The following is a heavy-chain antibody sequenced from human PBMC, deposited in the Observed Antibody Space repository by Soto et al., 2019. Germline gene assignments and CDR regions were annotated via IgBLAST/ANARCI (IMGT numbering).Heavy chain of an antibody. Sequence: QVQLQQWGAGLLKPSETLSLTCAVYGGSFSGYYWSWIRQPPGKGLEWIGEINHSGSTNYNPSLKSRVTISVDTSKNQFSLKLSSVTAADTAVYYCARGSRIAVAGTPLWDYYYGMDVWGQGTTVTVSS. CDR2: INHSGST. D-gene: IGHD6-19*01. CDR3: ARGSRIAVAGTPLWDYYYGMDV. CDR1: GGSFSGYY. J-gene: IGHJ6*02. V-gene: IGHV4-34*01.